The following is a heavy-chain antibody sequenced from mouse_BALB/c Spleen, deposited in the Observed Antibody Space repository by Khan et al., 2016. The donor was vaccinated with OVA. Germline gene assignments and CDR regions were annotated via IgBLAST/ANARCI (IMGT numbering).Heavy chain of an antibody. J-gene: IGHJ4*01. CDR3: ARVGYAGTMDY. V-gene: IGHV9-3-1*01. CDR2: INTYTGEQ. CDR1: GYTFTNNG. Sequence: QIQLVQSGPELKKPGETVKISCKASGYTFTNNGMNWVKQNPGKGLKWMGWINTYTGEQTYVDDFKGRFAFSLETSATTAYLHINNLKNEDSSTYFCARVGYAGTMDYWGQGTSVTVSS. D-gene: IGHD2-14*01.